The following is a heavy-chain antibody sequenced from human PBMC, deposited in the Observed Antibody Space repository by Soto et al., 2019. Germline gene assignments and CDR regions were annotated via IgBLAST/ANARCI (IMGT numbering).Heavy chain of an antibody. J-gene: IGHJ2*01. V-gene: IGHV1-69*11. CDR3: ARDRDDSSGYFRL. CDR2: IIPILGTA. D-gene: IGHD3-22*01. Sequence: QGQLVQSGPEVKSLGSSVKVSCKASGDTFRNYAFNWVRQAPGQGLEWMGGIIPILGTADYAQRSQGRVTITADESTATAYMELKSLRSEDTAVYFCARDRDDSSGYFRLWGRGTLVTVSS. CDR1: GDTFRNYA.